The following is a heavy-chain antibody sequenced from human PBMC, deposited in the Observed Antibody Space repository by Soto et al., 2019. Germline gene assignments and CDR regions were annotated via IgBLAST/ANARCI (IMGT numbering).Heavy chain of an antibody. J-gene: IGHJ6*02. CDR2: IYPGDSDT. Sequence: PGESLKISCKGSGYSFTSYWIGWVRQMPGKGLEWMGIIYPGDSDTRYSPSFQGQVTISADKSISTAYLQWSSLKASDTAMYYCARHEVDTAMVGQYYYYYYCMDVWGQGTTVTVSS. V-gene: IGHV5-51*01. D-gene: IGHD5-18*01. CDR1: GYSFTSYW. CDR3: ARHEVDTAMVGQYYYYYYCMDV.